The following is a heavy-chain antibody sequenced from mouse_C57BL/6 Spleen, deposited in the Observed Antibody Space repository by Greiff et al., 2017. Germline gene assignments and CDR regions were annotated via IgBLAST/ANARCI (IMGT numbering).Heavy chain of an antibody. V-gene: IGHV5-12*01. D-gene: IGHD3-3*01. J-gene: IGHJ2*01. Sequence: EVKLVESGGGLVQPGGSLKLSCAASGFTFSDYYMYWVRQTPEKRLEWVAYISNGGGSTYYPDTVKGRFTISRDNAKNTLYLQMSRLKSEDTAMYYCARGWAFDYWGQGTTLTVSS. CDR1: GFTFSDYY. CDR2: ISNGGGST. CDR3: ARGWAFDY.